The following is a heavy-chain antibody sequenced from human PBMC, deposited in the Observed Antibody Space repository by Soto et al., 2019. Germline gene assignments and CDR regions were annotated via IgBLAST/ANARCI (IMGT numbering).Heavy chain of an antibody. J-gene: IGHJ6*02. Sequence: PGGSLRLSCAASGFTFSSYAMHWVRQAPGKGLEWVAVISYDGSNKYYADSVKGRFTISRDNSKNTLYLQMNSLRAEDTAVYYCARVEAHYGSGSYYVAYYYYGMDVWGQGTTVTVSS. CDR1: GFTFSSYA. V-gene: IGHV3-30-3*01. CDR2: ISYDGSNK. D-gene: IGHD3-10*01. CDR3: ARVEAHYGSGSYYVAYYYYGMDV.